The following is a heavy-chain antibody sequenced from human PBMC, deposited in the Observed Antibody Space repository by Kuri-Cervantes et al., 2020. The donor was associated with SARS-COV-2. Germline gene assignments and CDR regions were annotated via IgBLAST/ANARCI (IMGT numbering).Heavy chain of an antibody. CDR2: IYHSGST. CDR3: AKNPFPEVGNTGWAFDI. CDR1: GYSISSGYY. J-gene: IGHJ3*02. V-gene: IGHV4-38-2*02. D-gene: IGHD1-14*01. Sequence: GSLRLSCTVSGYSISSGYYWGWIRQPPGKGLEWIGSIYHSGSTYYNPSLKTRATISLDTSKNQFSLNLRSVTAADTAVYFCAKNPFPEVGNTGWAFDIWGQGTVVTVSS.